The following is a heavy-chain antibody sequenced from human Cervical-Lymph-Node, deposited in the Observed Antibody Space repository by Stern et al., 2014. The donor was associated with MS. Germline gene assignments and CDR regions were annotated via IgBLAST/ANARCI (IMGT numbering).Heavy chain of an antibody. D-gene: IGHD3-16*01. CDR3: AKTLSGGSRYFDL. J-gene: IGHJ2*01. V-gene: IGHV5-51*03. CDR2: IYPGDSDT. Sequence: VQLLKSGAEVKKPGESLKISCKGSGYSFSNFWIGWVRQMPGKGLEWMGIIYPGDSDTKYSPSFQGQVTISADKAISTAYLQWSSLKASDTAIYYCAKTLSGGSRYFDLWGRGTLVTVSS. CDR1: GYSFSNFW.